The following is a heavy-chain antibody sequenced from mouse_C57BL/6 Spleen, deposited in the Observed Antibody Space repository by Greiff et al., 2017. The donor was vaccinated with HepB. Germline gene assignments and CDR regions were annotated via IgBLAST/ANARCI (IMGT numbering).Heavy chain of an antibody. Sequence: DVQLVESGAGLVKPGGSLKLSCAASGFTFSDYGMHWVRQSPEKGLEWVAYISSGSSTIYYADTVKGRFTISRDNAKNTLFLQLTSLRSEDTAMYYYACPSAYYRSLYAMDDWGQGTSVTVSS. CDR3: ACPSAYYRSLYAMDD. J-gene: IGHJ4*01. V-gene: IGHV5-17*01. CDR1: GFTFSDYG. CDR2: ISSGSSTI. D-gene: IGHD2-12*01.